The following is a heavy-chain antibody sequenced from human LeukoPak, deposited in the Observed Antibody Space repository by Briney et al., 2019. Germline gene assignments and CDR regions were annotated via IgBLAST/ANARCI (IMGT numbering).Heavy chain of an antibody. Sequence: AGGSLRLSCAASGFTFSSYAMHWVRQAPGKGLERVAVMSYDGTSEYYADSVRGRFTISRDQSQNMLHLQMNSLRDEDTALYYCVRDRRDGKNLAYHFDFWGQGTLVTVSS. D-gene: IGHD5-24*01. J-gene: IGHJ4*02. CDR3: VRDRRDGKNLAYHFDF. V-gene: IGHV3-30-3*01. CDR2: MSYDGTSE. CDR1: GFTFSSYA.